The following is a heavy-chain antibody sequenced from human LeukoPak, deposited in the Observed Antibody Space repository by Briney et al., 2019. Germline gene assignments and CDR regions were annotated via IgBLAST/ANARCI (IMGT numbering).Heavy chain of an antibody. D-gene: IGHD6-19*01. Sequence: SETLSLTCAVYGGSFSGYYWSWIRQPPGKGLEWIGEINHSGSTNYNPSLKSRVTIAVDASKNQFSLKLISVTAADTAVYYCARGTLYSGWSYYLDYWGQGTLVTVSS. CDR3: ARGTLYSGWSYYLDY. J-gene: IGHJ4*02. V-gene: IGHV4-34*01. CDR2: INHSGST. CDR1: GGSFSGYY.